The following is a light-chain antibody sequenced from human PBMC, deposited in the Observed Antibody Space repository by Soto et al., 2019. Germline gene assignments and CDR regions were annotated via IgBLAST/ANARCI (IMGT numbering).Light chain of an antibody. Sequence: DIQMTQSPSSLSASVGDRVTITCQASQDIRKHLNWYQQKPGNVPKLLIYDASNLETGVPSRFSGSGSGTHFTVAISSLQPEDIAAYHWLQHDDLLTFGGGTKVEIK. V-gene: IGKV1-33*01. CDR3: LQHDDLLT. J-gene: IGKJ4*01. CDR1: QDIRKH. CDR2: DAS.